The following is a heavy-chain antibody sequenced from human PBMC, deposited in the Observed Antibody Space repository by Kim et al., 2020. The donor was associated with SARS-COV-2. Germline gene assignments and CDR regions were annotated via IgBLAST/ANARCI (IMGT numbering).Heavy chain of an antibody. V-gene: IGHV4-59*01. J-gene: IGHJ4*02. Sequence: NNNHSLKSRVTISVDTSKNQFSLMLSSVTAADTAVYYCARVKGSYRAFDYWGQGILVTVSS. D-gene: IGHD3-16*02. CDR3: ARVKGSYRAFDY.